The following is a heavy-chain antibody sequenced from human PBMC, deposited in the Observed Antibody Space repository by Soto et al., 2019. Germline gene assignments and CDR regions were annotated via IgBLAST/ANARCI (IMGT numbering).Heavy chain of an antibody. Sequence: ALRLSCAVSGFSFSTYAMHWVRQAPGKGLEWVAVISYDGSNRFYTDSVKGRFTISRDNSKNTLFLQMTSLRVEDTAVYYCAKDRGGYYGSGSYLDPWGQGTLVTVSS. D-gene: IGHD3-10*01. CDR2: ISYDGSNR. CDR1: GFSFSTYA. J-gene: IGHJ5*02. CDR3: AKDRGGYYGSGSYLDP. V-gene: IGHV3-30*18.